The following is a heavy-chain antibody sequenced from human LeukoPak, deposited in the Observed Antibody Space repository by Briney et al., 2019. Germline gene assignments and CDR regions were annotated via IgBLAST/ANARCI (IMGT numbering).Heavy chain of an antibody. Sequence: SVKVSCKASGGTFSSHAISWVRQAPGQGLEWMGGIIPIFGTANYAQKFQGRVTITADKSTSTAYMELSSLRSEDTAVYYCARVWSSSWDHFDYWGQGTLVTVSS. V-gene: IGHV1-69*06. CDR1: GGTFSSHA. D-gene: IGHD6-13*01. CDR3: ARVWSSSWDHFDY. CDR2: IIPIFGTA. J-gene: IGHJ4*02.